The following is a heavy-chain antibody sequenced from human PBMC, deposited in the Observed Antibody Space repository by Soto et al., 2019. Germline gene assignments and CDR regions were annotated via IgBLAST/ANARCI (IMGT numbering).Heavy chain of an antibody. D-gene: IGHD2-2*01. CDR2: VNHRGTT. CDR1: GGSFSGYY. Sequence: QVQLQQWGAGLLKPSETLSLTCAVYGGSFSGYYWTWIRQSPEKGLEWIGEVNHRGTTYYNPSLKTRVTISVPTPKNQFSLKISSVTAADTAVYYCARGIGYCSSINCYSSRRLRFDSWGQGTLVTVSS. V-gene: IGHV4-34*01. CDR3: ARGIGYCSSINCYSSRRLRFDS. J-gene: IGHJ4*02.